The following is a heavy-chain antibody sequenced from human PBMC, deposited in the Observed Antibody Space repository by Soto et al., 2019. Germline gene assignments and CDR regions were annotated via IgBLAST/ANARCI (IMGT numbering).Heavy chain of an antibody. CDR1: GYTFTSYD. CDR3: ASARSTTRYYYMDV. V-gene: IGHV1-8*01. J-gene: IGHJ6*03. Sequence: GSVKVSCKASGYTFTSYDINWVRQATGQGLEWMGWMNPNSGNTGYAQKFQGRVTMTRNTSISTAYMELSSLRSEDTAVYYCASARSTTRYYYMDVWGKGTTVTVSS. CDR2: MNPNSGNT.